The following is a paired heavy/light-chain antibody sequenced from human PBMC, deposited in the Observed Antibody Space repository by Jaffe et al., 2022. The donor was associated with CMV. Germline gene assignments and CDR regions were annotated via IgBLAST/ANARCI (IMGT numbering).Light chain of an antibody. Sequence: DIQMTQSPSSLSASVGDRVTITCRASQGIGNDLGWYQQKPGKAPKRLIYAASSLQSGVPSRFSGSGSGTEFTLTISSLQPEDFATYYCLQHNTYSWTFGQGTKVEIK. CDR1: QGIGND. CDR2: AAS. V-gene: IGKV1-17*01. J-gene: IGKJ1*01. CDR3: LQHNTYSWT.
Heavy chain of an antibody. CDR2: VKSKSDGGTT. CDR1: GFSFNYAW. V-gene: IGHV3-15*01. J-gene: IGHJ4*02. D-gene: IGHD6-6*01. Sequence: EVQLVESGGGLVKPGGSLRLSCVASGFSFNYAWMSWVRQAPGKGLEWIGRVKSKSDGGTTDYGTPVKGRFTISRDDSKNTLYLQMNSLETEDTALYYCTSFVLSNHYWGQGTLVTISS. CDR3: TSFVLSNHY.